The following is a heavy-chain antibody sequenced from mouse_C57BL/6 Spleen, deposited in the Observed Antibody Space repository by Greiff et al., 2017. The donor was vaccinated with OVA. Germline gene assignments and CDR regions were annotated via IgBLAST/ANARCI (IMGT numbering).Heavy chain of an antibody. V-gene: IGHV1-69*01. Sequence: QVQLQQPGAELVMPGASVKLSCKASGYSFTSYWMHWVKQRPGQGLEWIGEIDPSDSYTNYNQKFKGKSTLTVDKSSSTAYMQLSSLTSEDSAVYYCARRTRSGNYFDYWGQGTTLTVSS. CDR3: ARRTRSGNYFDY. D-gene: IGHD3-1*01. CDR2: IDPSDSYT. J-gene: IGHJ2*01. CDR1: GYSFTSYW.